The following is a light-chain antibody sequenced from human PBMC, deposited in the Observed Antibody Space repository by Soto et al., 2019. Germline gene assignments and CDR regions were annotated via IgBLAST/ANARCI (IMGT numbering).Light chain of an antibody. Sequence: QSVLTQPPSASGTPGQRVTISCSGSSSNIGSNTVNWYQQLPGTAHKLLIYSNNQRPSGVPDRFSGSKSGTSASLAISGLQSEDEAEYYCAAWDDSLNGYVFGTGTKVTVL. CDR1: SSNIGSNT. V-gene: IGLV1-44*01. CDR2: SNN. J-gene: IGLJ1*01. CDR3: AAWDDSLNGYV.